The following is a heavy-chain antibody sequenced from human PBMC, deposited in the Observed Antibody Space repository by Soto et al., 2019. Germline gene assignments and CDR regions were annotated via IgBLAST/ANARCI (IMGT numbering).Heavy chain of an antibody. CDR3: ARDRAGDYDFWSGYYYYGMDV. J-gene: IGHJ6*02. V-gene: IGHV1-46*01. CDR2: INPSGGST. CDR1: GYTFTSYY. Sequence: ASVKVSCKASGYTFTSYYMHWVRQAPGQGLEWMGIINPSGGSTSYAQKFQGRVTMTRDTSTSTVYMELSSLRSEDTAVYYCARDRAGDYDFWSGYYYYGMDVWGQGTTVTVSS. D-gene: IGHD3-3*01.